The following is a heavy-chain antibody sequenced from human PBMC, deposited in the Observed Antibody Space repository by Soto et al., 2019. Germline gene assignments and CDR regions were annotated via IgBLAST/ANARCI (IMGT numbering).Heavy chain of an antibody. D-gene: IGHD6-19*01. CDR1: GFTFSSYA. CDR2: ISYDGSNK. CDR3: ARLLEQWLVDY. V-gene: IGHV3-30-3*01. J-gene: IGHJ4*02. Sequence: GGSLRLSCAASGFTFSSYAMHWVRQAPGKGLEWVAVISYDGSNKYYADSVKGRFTISRDNSKNTLYLQMNSLRAEDTAVYYCARLLEQWLVDYWGQGTLVTVSS.